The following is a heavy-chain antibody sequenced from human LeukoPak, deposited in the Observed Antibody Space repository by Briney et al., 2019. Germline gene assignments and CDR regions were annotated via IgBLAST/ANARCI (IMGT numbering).Heavy chain of an antibody. CDR2: IKQDGSEK. J-gene: IGHJ4*02. V-gene: IGHV3-7*03. CDR1: GITFSSYW. Sequence: GGSLRLSCEASGITFSSYWMSWVRQAPGKGLEWVANIKQDGSEKYYVDSVKGRFTISRDNAKNSLYLQMNSLRVEDTAVYYCARAGTTVTTFNYWGQGTLVTVSS. CDR3: ARAGTTVTTFNY. D-gene: IGHD4-17*01.